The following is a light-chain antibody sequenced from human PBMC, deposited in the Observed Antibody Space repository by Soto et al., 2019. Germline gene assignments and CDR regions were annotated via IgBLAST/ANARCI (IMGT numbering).Light chain of an antibody. V-gene: IGKV3-20*01. CDR1: QSVSSSY. CDR2: GAS. CDR3: QQYGSSPQFT. J-gene: IGKJ4*01. Sequence: EIVLTQSPGTLSLSPGERATLSCRASQSVSSSYLAWYQQKPGQAPRLLIYGASSRATGIPDRFSGSGSGKDFILTISKLEPEDFEVSYCQQYGSSPQFTFGGATTEEIK.